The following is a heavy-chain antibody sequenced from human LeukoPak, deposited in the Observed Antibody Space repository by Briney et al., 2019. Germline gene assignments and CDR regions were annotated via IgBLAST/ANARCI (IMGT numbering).Heavy chain of an antibody. J-gene: IGHJ4*02. CDR1: GGPFSGYY. Sequence: SETLSLTCAVYGGPFSGYYWSWIRQPPGKGLEWIGEINHSGSANYNPSLKSRVTISVDMSKNQFSLKLSSVTAADTAVYYCARARGDYYDSSGYYSAFDYWGQGTLVTVSS. CDR3: ARARGDYYDSSGYYSAFDY. V-gene: IGHV4-34*01. D-gene: IGHD3-22*01. CDR2: INHSGSA.